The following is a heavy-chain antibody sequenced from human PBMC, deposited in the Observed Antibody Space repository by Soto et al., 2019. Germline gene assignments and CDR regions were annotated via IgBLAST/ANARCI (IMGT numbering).Heavy chain of an antibody. J-gene: IGHJ6*03. CDR2: ISSSSSTI. Sequence: EVQLVESGGGLVQPGGSLRLSCAASGFTFSSYSMNWVRQAPGKGLEWVSYISSSSSTIYYADSVKGRFTISRDNAKNSLYLQMNSLRAEDTAVYYCARDFWSGYYMDVWGKGTTVTVSS. D-gene: IGHD3-3*01. CDR1: GFTFSSYS. CDR3: ARDFWSGYYMDV. V-gene: IGHV3-48*01.